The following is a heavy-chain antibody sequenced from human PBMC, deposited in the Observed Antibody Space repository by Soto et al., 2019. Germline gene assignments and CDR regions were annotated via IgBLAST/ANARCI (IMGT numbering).Heavy chain of an antibody. CDR2: ISSSSSTI. CDR3: ARDSWSYYSRGFPNGMDV. J-gene: IGHJ6*02. CDR1: GFTFSSYS. V-gene: IGHV3-48*02. D-gene: IGHD3-10*01. Sequence: GGSLSLSCAASGFTFSSYSMNWVRQAPGKGLEWVSYISSSSSTIYYADSVKGRFTISRDNAKNSLYLQMNSLRDEDTAVYYCARDSWSYYSRGFPNGMDVSCQGTTVTVSS.